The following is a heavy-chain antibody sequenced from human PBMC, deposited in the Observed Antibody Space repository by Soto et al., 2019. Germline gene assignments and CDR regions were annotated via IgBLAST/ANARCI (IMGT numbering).Heavy chain of an antibody. D-gene: IGHD2-21*01. Sequence: EVQLVESGGALVQPGGSLRLSCAASGFTFSSYWMHWVRQAPGKGLVWVSRINSDGSRTNYADSVKGRFTISRDNAKNTLYLQMNSLRAEETAVYYCARGVRGAYGLDIWGQGKMVTVSS. CDR1: GFTFSSYW. J-gene: IGHJ3*02. CDR3: ARGVRGAYGLDI. CDR2: INSDGSRT. V-gene: IGHV3-74*01.